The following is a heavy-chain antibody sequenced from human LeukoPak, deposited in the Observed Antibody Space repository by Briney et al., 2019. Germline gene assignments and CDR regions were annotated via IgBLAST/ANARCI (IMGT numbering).Heavy chain of an antibody. Sequence: SQTLSLTCAISGDSVSSNSAAWNWIRQSPSRGLEWLGRTYSRSKWYNDYALSVKSRITINPDTSKNVFSLQLNSMTPEDTAVYYCARGREVSSGWYYFDYWGQGTLVTVSS. CDR2: TYSRSKWYN. J-gene: IGHJ4*02. D-gene: IGHD6-19*01. CDR1: GDSVSSNSAA. V-gene: IGHV6-1*01. CDR3: ARGREVSSGWYYFDY.